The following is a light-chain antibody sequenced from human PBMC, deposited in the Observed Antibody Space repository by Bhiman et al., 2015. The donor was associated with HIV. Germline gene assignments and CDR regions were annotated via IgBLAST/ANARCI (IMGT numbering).Light chain of an antibody. Sequence: SYELTQPPSVSVSPGQTARITCSGDALPKQYAYWYQQKPGQAPVLVIYKDTERPSGIPARFSGSSSGTTVTLTISGVQAEDEADYYCQSAANSATYEVFGEGPRLTVL. CDR3: QSAANSATYEV. V-gene: IGLV3-25*03. CDR1: ALPKQY. CDR2: KDT. J-gene: IGLJ2*01.